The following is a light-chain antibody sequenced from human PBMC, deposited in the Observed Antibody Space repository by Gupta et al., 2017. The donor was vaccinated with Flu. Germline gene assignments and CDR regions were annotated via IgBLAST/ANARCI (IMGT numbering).Light chain of an antibody. J-gene: IGKJ4*01. CDR2: EIA. CDR3: QKFNSDPFT. V-gene: IGKV1-13*02. Sequence: LAGFQPQTGTAPSRRCYEIAHRDSGVPSRFSGSGSGTDFTLTISSLQPEDVATYYCQKFNSDPFTFGQGTXVE.